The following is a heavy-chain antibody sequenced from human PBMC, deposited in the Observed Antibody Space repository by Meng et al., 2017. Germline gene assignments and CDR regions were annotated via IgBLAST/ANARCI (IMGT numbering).Heavy chain of an antibody. V-gene: IGHV4-30-4*01. J-gene: IGHJ5*02. Sequence: QVQLQESGPRLVRPSQTLSLTCTVSGASISSAVFWIWIRQPPGKDLEWIGYISYSGATHYNPSLKSRLTISVDTAKNQFSLSLSSVTAADTAVYYCARVVGDCASCYKGWFDPWDQGTLVTVSS. CDR1: GASISSAVF. CDR2: ISYSGAT. D-gene: IGHD2-2*02. CDR3: ARVVGDCASCYKGWFDP.